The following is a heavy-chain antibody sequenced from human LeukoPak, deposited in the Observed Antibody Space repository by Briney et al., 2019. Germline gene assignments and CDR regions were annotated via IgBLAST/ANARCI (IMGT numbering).Heavy chain of an antibody. CDR2: IRYDGSNK. CDR1: GFTFSSYG. J-gene: IGHJ6*02. D-gene: IGHD1-26*01. Sequence: GGSLRLSCAASGFTFSSYGMHWVRQAPGKGLEWVAFIRYDGSNKYYADSVKGRFTISRDNSKNTLYLQMNSLRAEDTAVYYCAKETERVGASPPTIYYYYYGMDVWGQGTKVTVSS. CDR3: AKETERVGASPPTIYYYYYGMDV. V-gene: IGHV3-30*02.